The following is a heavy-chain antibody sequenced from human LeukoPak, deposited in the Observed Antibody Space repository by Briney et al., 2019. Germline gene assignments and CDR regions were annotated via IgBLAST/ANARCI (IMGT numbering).Heavy chain of an antibody. CDR2: INQDGIEK. CDR3: ARPYDSNRDHSGYGY. Sequence: PGGSLRLSCATSGFTFSNYWMSWVRQAPGKELEWVANINQDGIEKYYVDSVKGRFTVSRDNAKNSVYLEMNSLRAEDTAVYYCARPYDSNRDHSGYGYWGRGTLVTVSS. D-gene: IGHD5-12*01. V-gene: IGHV3-7*02. J-gene: IGHJ4*02. CDR1: GFTFSNYW.